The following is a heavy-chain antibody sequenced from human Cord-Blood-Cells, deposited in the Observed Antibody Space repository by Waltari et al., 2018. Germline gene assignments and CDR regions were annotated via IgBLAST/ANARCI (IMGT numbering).Heavy chain of an antibody. J-gene: IGHJ6*02. CDR1: GGSISSYY. D-gene: IGHD3-16*01. CDR2: IYYSGNT. V-gene: IGHV4-59*01. CDR3: ARESGGGLQSRYYYYYGMDV. Sequence: QVQLQESGPGLVKPSETLSLTCTVSGGSISSYYWSWTRKPPGPGLEWIGYIYYSGNTNYNPSLKSRVTISVDTSKNQFSLKLSSVTAADTAVYYCARESGGGLQSRYYYYYGMDVWGQGTTVTISS.